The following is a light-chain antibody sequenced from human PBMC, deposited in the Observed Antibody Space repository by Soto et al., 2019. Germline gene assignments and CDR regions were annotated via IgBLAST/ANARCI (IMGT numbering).Light chain of an antibody. CDR1: QSVFSN. CDR3: QQYNSWPQT. Sequence: EIVMTQSPATLSVSPGERATLSCRASQSVFSNLAWYQQEPGQAPRLLISGASTRASGVPARFSGSGSGTXXXXXIXXXXSXDFAVYYXQQYNSWPQTFGQGTKVEIK. V-gene: IGKV3-15*01. CDR2: GAS. J-gene: IGKJ1*01.